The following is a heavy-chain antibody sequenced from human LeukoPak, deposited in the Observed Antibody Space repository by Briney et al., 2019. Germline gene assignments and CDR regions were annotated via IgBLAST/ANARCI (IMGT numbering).Heavy chain of an antibody. J-gene: IGHJ5*02. D-gene: IGHD6-13*01. V-gene: IGHV1-58*01. CDR3: AAPYTSSWFDL. CDR1: GFTFTSRSA. Sequence: TSVKVSCKASGFTFTSRSAVQWVRPARGQRLEWIGWIVVDSDNTNYAENFQERVTITRDMSASTSYMELSSLRSEDTAVYFCAAPYTSSWFDLWGQGTLVTVPS. CDR2: IVVDSDNT.